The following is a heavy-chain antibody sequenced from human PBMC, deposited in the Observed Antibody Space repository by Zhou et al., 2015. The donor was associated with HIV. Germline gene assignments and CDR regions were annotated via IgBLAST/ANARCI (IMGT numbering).Heavy chain of an antibody. CDR3: ARGGITMVRGVMQEGYFDY. Sequence: QVQLVQSGAEVKKPGSSVKVSCKASGGTFSSYAISWVRQAPGQGLEWMGGIIPIFGTANYAQKFQGRVTITADESTSTAYMELSSLRSEDTAVYYCARGGITMVRGVMQEGYFDYWGQGTLVTVSS. V-gene: IGHV1-69*01. J-gene: IGHJ4*02. D-gene: IGHD3-10*01. CDR2: IIPIFGTA. CDR1: GGTFSSYA.